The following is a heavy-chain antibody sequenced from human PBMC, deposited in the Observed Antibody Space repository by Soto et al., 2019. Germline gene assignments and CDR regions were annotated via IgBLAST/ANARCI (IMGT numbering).Heavy chain of an antibody. CDR3: ARVYHYDASAIFGS. J-gene: IGHJ4*02. Sequence: EVQLVESGGGLVQPGGSLRLSCAASGFSFSSYSMNWVRQAPGKGPEWVAYIRSSSTSIYYADSVKGRFTISRDNAKNSLYLQMNSLRDEDTAVYYCARVYHYDASAIFGSWGQGTLVTVSS. D-gene: IGHD3-22*01. CDR1: GFSFSSYS. CDR2: IRSSSTSI. V-gene: IGHV3-48*02.